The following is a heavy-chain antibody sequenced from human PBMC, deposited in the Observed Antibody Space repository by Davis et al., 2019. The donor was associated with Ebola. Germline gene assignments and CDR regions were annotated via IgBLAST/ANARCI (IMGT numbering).Heavy chain of an antibody. Sequence: GESLKISCTSSGFTFGDYAVTWVRQAPGKGLEWVGFIRSKDYGGATEYAASVKGRFTFSRDDSKTLAYLQMNSLKSEDTAVYYCSRGRTGLDYWGQGTLVTVSS. D-gene: IGHD7-27*01. CDR2: IRSKDYGGAT. J-gene: IGHJ4*02. V-gene: IGHV3-49*04. CDR1: GFTFGDYA. CDR3: SRGRTGLDY.